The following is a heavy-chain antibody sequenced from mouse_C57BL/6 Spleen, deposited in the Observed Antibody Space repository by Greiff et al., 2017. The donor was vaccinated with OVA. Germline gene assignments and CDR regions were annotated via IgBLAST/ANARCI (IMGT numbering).Heavy chain of an antibody. CDR2: IDPEDGET. D-gene: IGHD3-2*02. V-gene: IGHV14-2*01. CDR1: GFNIKDYY. J-gene: IGHJ4*01. CDR3: VTAQGTAMDY. Sequence: EVQLQQSGAELVKPGASVKLSCTASGFNIKDYYMHWVKQRTEQGLEWIGRIDPEDGETKYAPKFQGKATITADPSSNTAYLRLSSLASEDTAVYYRVTAQGTAMDYWGQGTSVTVSS.